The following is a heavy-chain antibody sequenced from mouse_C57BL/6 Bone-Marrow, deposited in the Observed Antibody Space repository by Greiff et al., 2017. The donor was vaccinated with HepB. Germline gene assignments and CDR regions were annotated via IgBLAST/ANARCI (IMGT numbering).Heavy chain of an antibody. V-gene: IGHV5-6*02. CDR1: GFTFSSYG. CDR3: ARRDGYDGTEFAY. D-gene: IGHD2-2*01. J-gene: IGHJ3*01. Sequence: EVNVVESGGDLVKPGGSLKLSCAASGFTFSSYGMSWVRQTPDKRLEWVATISSGGSYTYYPDSVKGRFTISRDNAKNTLYLQMSSLKSEDTAMYYCARRDGYDGTEFAYWGQGTLVTVSA. CDR2: ISSGGSYT.